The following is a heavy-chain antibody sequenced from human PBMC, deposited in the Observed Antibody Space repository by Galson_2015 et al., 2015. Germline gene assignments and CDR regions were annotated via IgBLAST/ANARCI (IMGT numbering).Heavy chain of an antibody. D-gene: IGHD4-17*01. CDR3: ARCPVGDYPPPGYYYMDV. V-gene: IGHV3-7*01. J-gene: IGHJ6*03. CDR1: GFNFRSFW. Sequence: SLRLSCAASGFNFRSFWMTWVRQPPGKGPEWVANIKEDGSEIHSVDSVKGRFTISRDNAKNSLYLQMNNLRTEDTAVYFCARCPVGDYPPPGYYYMDVWGKGTTVIVSS. CDR2: IKEDGSEI.